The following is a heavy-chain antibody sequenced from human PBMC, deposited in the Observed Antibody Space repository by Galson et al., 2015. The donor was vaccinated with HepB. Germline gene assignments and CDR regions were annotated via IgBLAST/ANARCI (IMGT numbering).Heavy chain of an antibody. J-gene: IGHJ4*01. Sequence: SLRLSCAASGFPFNSASMSWVRQAPGKGLEWVGRIKTKTDGETTEYAAPVRGRFTISRDDSKNTLYLQMNSLRTEDTAVYYCTTDAPEVVPAVRVTKYSTTPWNDYWGHGTLVTVSS. CDR3: TTDAPEVVPAVRVTKYSTTPWNDY. CDR2: IKTKTDGETT. V-gene: IGHV3-15*01. CDR1: GFPFNSAS. D-gene: IGHD2-2*01.